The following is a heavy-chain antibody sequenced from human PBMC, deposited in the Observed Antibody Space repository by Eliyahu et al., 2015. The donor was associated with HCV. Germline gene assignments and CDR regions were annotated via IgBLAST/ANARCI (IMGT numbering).Heavy chain of an antibody. D-gene: IGHD4-17*01. V-gene: IGHV1-58*01. CDR2: IVVGXGNT. CDR3: AAEMTTVTHGYYYYGMDV. J-gene: IGHJ6*02. Sequence: QMQLVQSGPEVXKPGTSVKVSXXAXGFTFTSSXXQWVRQARGQRLEWIGWIVVGXGNTNYAQKFQERVTITRDMSTSTAYMELSSLRSEDTAVYYCAAEMTTVTHGYYYYGMDVWGQGTTVTVSS. CDR1: GFTFTSSX.